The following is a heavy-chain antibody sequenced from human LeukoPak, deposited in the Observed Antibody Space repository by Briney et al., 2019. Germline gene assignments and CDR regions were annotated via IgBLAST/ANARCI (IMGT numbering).Heavy chain of an antibody. V-gene: IGHV3-13*01. J-gene: IGHJ6*03. D-gene: IGHD3-10*01. CDR3: ARGPRRGKYYYMDV. CDR1: GFTFSIFD. Sequence: GGSLRLSCAASGFTFSIFDMHWVRQPTEQGLECVSTSGNASDTYYPGSVEGRFALSRDNAKKSLYLQMNSLTAGDTAVYYCARGPRRGKYYYMDVWGKGTTVTVSS. CDR2: SGNASDT.